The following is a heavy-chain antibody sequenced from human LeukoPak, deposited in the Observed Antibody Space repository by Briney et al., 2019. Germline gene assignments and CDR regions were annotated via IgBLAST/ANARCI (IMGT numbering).Heavy chain of an antibody. V-gene: IGHV3-30-3*01. J-gene: IGHJ4*02. D-gene: IGHD4-17*01. CDR2: ISYDGSNK. Sequence: QPWGSLLLSCAASGFTFSSYAMHWVRQPPGKGLEWVAVISYDGSNKYYADSVKGRFTISRDNSKNTLYLQMNSLRAEDTAVYYCARDESTYGDYGLFDYWGQGTLVTVSS. CDR3: ARDESTYGDYGLFDY. CDR1: GFTFSSYA.